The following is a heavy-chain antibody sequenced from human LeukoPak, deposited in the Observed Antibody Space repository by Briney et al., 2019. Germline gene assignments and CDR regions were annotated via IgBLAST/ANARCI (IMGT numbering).Heavy chain of an antibody. CDR2: IYYSGST. CDR1: GGSISSSIYY. CDR3: ARLVAQQGLDY. V-gene: IGHV4-39*01. J-gene: IGHJ4*02. D-gene: IGHD6-13*01. Sequence: SETLSLTCTVSGGSISSSIYYWGWIRQPPGEGLEWIGSIYYSGSTYYNPSLKSRVTISVDTSKNQFSLKLSSVTAADTAVYYCARLVAQQGLDYWGQGTLVTVSS.